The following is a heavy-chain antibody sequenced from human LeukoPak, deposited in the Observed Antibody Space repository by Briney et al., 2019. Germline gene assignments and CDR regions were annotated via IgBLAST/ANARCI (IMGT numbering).Heavy chain of an antibody. Sequence: GGSLRLSCAASGFTFSGYAMSWVRQAPGKGLEWVSAISGSGGSTYYAASVKGRLTIHRDNSKNTPYLQMNSLRAQDTAVYYCANYAKTTYCQRFPLDYWGQGTLVTVS. CDR1: GFTFSGYA. D-gene: IGHD1-14*01. CDR2: ISGSGGST. V-gene: IGHV3-23*01. CDR3: ANYAKTTYCQRFPLDY. J-gene: IGHJ4*02.